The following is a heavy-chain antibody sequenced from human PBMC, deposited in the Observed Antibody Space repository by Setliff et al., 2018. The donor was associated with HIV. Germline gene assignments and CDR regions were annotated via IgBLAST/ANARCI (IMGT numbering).Heavy chain of an antibody. CDR2: INHSGST. Sequence: SETLSLTCAVYGGSFSGYYWSWIRQPPGKGLEWIGEINHSGSTNYNPSLKSRVTISVDTSKNQFSPKLSSVTAADTAVYYCARGLTAVAGSFDYWGQGTLVTVSS. J-gene: IGHJ4*02. V-gene: IGHV4-34*01. D-gene: IGHD6-19*01. CDR1: GGSFSGYY. CDR3: ARGLTAVAGSFDY.